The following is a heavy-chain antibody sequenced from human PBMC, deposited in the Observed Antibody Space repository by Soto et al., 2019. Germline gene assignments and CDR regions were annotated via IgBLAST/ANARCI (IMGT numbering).Heavy chain of an antibody. V-gene: IGHV3-64D*06. D-gene: IGHD2-15*01. Sequence: EVQLVESGGGLVQPGGSLRLSCSASGFTFSSYAMHWVRQAPGKGLEYVSAISSNGGSTYYADSVKGRFTISRDNSKNTLYLQMSSLRAEDTAVYYCVKGNGVVVAATRLDPWGQGTLVTVSS. CDR1: GFTFSSYA. J-gene: IGHJ5*02. CDR3: VKGNGVVVAATRLDP. CDR2: ISSNGGST.